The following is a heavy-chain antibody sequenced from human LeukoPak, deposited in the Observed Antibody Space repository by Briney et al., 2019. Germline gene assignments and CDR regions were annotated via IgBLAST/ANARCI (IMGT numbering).Heavy chain of an antibody. Sequence: GGSLRLSCAASGFTFSSYAMSWVRQAPGKGLEWVSAISGSGGSTYYAGSVKGRSTISRDNSKNTLYLQMNSLRAEDTAVYYCAKGDSSSSWGANDYWGQGTLVTVSS. V-gene: IGHV3-23*01. D-gene: IGHD6-6*01. J-gene: IGHJ4*02. CDR3: AKGDSSSSWGANDY. CDR1: GFTFSSYA. CDR2: ISGSGGST.